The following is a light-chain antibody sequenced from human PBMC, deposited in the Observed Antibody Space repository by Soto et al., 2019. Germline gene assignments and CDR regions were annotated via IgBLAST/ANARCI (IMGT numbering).Light chain of an antibody. J-gene: IGLJ1*01. V-gene: IGLV2-14*03. CDR2: DVS. CDR3: SSYTSSNSYV. CDR1: SSDVGGYKY. Sequence: QSALTQPASVSGSPGQSIAISCTGSSSDVGGYKYVSWCQQHPGKAPKLMIYDVSNRPSGVSDRFSGSKSGNTASLTISGLQSEDEADYYCSSYTSSNSYVFGTGTKVTVL.